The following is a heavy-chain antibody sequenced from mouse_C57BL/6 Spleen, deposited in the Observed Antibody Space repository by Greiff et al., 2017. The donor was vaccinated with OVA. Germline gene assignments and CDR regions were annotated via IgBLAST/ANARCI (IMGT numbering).Heavy chain of an antibody. CDR2: IYPGSGST. V-gene: IGHV1-55*01. J-gene: IGHJ2*01. CDR1: GYTFTSYW. CDR3: ASGHYYGSSSYFDY. Sequence: VQLQQPGAELVKPGASVKMSCKASGYTFTSYWITWVKQRPGQGLEWIGDIYPGSGSTNYNEKFKSKATLTVDTSSSTAYMQLSSLTSEDSAVYYCASGHYYGSSSYFDYWGQGTTLTVSS. D-gene: IGHD1-1*01.